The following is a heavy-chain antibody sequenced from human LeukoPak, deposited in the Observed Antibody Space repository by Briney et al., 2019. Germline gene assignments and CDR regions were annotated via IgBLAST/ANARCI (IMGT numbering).Heavy chain of an antibody. J-gene: IGHJ3*02. Sequence: SETLSLTCTVSGGSISSYYWSWLRQPAGKGLEWIGRIYTSGSTNYNPSLKSRVTMSVDTPRNQVSLKLTSVTAADTAVYYCAREYTTSSTAFDIWGQGTMVTVSS. V-gene: IGHV4-4*07. CDR1: GGSISSYY. CDR2: IYTSGST. CDR3: AREYTTSSTAFDI. D-gene: IGHD6-6*01.